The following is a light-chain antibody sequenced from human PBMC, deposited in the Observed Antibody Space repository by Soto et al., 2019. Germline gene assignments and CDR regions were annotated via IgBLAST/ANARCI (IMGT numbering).Light chain of an antibody. CDR2: GAS. CDR1: QSILSSY. CDR3: QQYALSPLT. V-gene: IGKV3-20*01. J-gene: IGKJ4*01. Sequence: EILLTQSPGTLSLSPGESATLSCRASQSILSSYLAWYQQKRGQSPRLLIYGASSRATGIPDRFSGDGSGTDFTLKISGLEPEDFAVYYCQQYALSPLTFGGGTKVDIK.